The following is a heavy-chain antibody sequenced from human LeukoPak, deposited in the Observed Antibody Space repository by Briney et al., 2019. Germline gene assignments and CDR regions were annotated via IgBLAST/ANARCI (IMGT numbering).Heavy chain of an antibody. CDR1: GFTFSSYA. CDR2: ISYDGSNK. J-gene: IGHJ4*02. D-gene: IGHD5-24*01. CDR3: TTAGRDGYKILDY. Sequence: PGRSLRLACAASGFTFSSYAMHWVGQAPGKGLEWVAVISYDGSNKYYADSVKGRFTISRDNAKNSLYLQMNSLRAEDTAVYYCTTAGRDGYKILDYWGQGTLVTVSS. V-gene: IGHV3-30-3*01.